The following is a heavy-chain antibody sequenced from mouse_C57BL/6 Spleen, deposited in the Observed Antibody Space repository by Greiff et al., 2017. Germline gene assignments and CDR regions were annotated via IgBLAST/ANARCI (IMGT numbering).Heavy chain of an antibody. J-gene: IGHJ4*01. V-gene: IGHV1-66*01. CDR2: IYPGSGNT. CDR3: ARSLDYYAMDY. Sequence: QVQLQQSGPELVKPGASVKISCKASGYSFTSYYIHWVKQRPGQGLEWIGWIYPGSGNTKYNEKFKGKATLTADTSSSTAYMQLSSLTSEDSAVYYCARSLDYYAMDYWGQGTSVTVSS. CDR1: GYSFTSYY.